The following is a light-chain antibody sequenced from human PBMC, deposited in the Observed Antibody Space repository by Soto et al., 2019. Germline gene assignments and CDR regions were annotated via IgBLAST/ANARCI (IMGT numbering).Light chain of an antibody. CDR2: RNN. V-gene: IGLV1-47*01. CDR1: SSNIGSNY. J-gene: IGLJ2*01. CDR3: AAWDDSLSGVV. Sequence: QPVLTQPPSASGTPGQRVTISCSGSSSNIGSNYVFWYQHLPGTAPKLLIYRNNQRPSGVPDRFSGSKSGTSASLAISGLRSEYETDYYCAAWDDSLSGVVFGGGTKVTVL.